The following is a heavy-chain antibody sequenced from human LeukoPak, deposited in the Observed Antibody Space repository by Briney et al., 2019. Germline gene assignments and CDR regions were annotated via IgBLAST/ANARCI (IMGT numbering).Heavy chain of an antibody. CDR2: IWYDGSNE. J-gene: IGHJ6*02. D-gene: IGHD3-22*01. Sequence: PGGSLRLSCAASGFTFSSYGMHWVRQAPGKGLEWVAVIWYDGSNEYYADSVKGRFTISRDNSKNTLYLQMNSLRAEDTAVYYCAKDTGAVVVWYYGMDVWGQGTTVTVSS. CDR1: GFTFSSYG. CDR3: AKDTGAVVVWYYGMDV. V-gene: IGHV3-33*06.